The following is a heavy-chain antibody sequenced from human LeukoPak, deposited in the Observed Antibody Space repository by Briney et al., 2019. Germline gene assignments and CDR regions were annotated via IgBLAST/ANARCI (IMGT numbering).Heavy chain of an antibody. CDR3: ARDSRRDGYKTGAFDI. CDR1: GGSISSSRYY. J-gene: IGHJ3*02. D-gene: IGHD5-24*01. CDR2: FYSSGST. V-gene: IGHV4-39*07. Sequence: SSETLSLTCTVSGGSISSSRYYWGWIRQSPGKGLEWIGSFYSSGSTYYNPSLKSRVTISVDTSKNQFSLQLNSVTPEDTAVYYCARDSRRDGYKTGAFDIWGQGTMVTVSS.